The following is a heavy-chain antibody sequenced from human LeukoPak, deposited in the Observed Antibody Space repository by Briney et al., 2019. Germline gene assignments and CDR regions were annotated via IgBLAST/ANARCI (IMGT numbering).Heavy chain of an antibody. CDR1: GFSFSSYN. CDR3: ARGGDY. CDR2: ITSSSTYT. Sequence: GGSLRLSCAASGFSFSSYNMNWVRQTPGKGLEWVSSITSSSTYTFYADSVKGRFTISRDNARNSLYLQMNSLRAEDTAVYYCARGGDYWGQGTLVTVSS. J-gene: IGHJ4*02. V-gene: IGHV3-21*01.